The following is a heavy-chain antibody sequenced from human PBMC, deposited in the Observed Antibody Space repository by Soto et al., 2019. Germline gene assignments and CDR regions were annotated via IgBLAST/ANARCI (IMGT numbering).Heavy chain of an antibody. CDR1: GYTFTSYG. Sequence: ASVKVSCKASGYTFTSYGISWVRQAPGQGLEWMGWISAYNGNTNYAQKLQGRVTMTTDTSTSTAYMELRSLRSDDTAVYYCAIEWYYDFWIGVSGSDYYYGMDVWGQGTTVTVSS. CDR3: AIEWYYDFWIGVSGSDYYYGMDV. V-gene: IGHV1-18*01. J-gene: IGHJ6*02. CDR2: ISAYNGNT. D-gene: IGHD3-3*01.